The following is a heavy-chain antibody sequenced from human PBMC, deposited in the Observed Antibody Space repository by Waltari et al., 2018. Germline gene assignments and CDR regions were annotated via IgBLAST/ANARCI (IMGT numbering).Heavy chain of an antibody. J-gene: IGHJ5*01. CDR2: FLPFLDVT. CDR3: GTGVEPWFDS. CDR1: RDTFPNDG. V-gene: IGHV1-69*04. Sequence: QVQLVQSGAEVKKPGSSVTISCKASRDTFPNDGGPGLRQAPGQGLEWMVRFLPFLDVTNYAQRFQGRVTITADKSTDTAYMELTSLRSEDTAVYYCGTGVEPWFDSWGQGTLLTVSS.